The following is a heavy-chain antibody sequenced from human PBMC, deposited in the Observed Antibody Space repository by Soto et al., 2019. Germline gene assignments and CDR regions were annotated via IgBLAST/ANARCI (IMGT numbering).Heavy chain of an antibody. CDR3: EHRPTSTDDFYFDY. CDR1: GFSLTTSGVA. V-gene: IGHV2-5*01. Sequence: QITLTESGPTLVTPTQTLTLTCSFSGFSLTTSGVAVGWFRQPPGKAPEWLALFYWNDDKRYTPSLRSRLTVTGDSSKNQVVLTLANVDPVDSGTYYCEHRPTSTDDFYFDYWGQGTLVTVSS. CDR2: FYWNDDK. J-gene: IGHJ4*02. D-gene: IGHD2-21*02.